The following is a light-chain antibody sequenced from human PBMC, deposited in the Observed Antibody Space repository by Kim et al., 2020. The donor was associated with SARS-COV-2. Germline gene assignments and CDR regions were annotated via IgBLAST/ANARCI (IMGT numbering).Light chain of an antibody. Sequence: QSALTQPASVSGSPGQSITISCTGTSSDVGGYNYVSWYQQHPVKAPKLMIYDVSKRPSGVSNRFSGSKTSNTASLTISGLQAEDEADYYCSSYSSSSTYVFGTGTRSPS. CDR2: DVS. CDR3: SSYSSSSTYV. V-gene: IGLV2-14*01. J-gene: IGLJ1*01. CDR1: SSDVGGYNY.